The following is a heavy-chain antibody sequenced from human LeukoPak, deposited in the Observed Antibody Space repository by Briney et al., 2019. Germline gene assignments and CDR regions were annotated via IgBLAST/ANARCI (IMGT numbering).Heavy chain of an antibody. CDR3: ANGDCSGGSCYFRY. Sequence: PGRSLRLSCAASGFTFSSYSMNWVRQAPGKGLEWVSSISSSSSYIYYADSVKGRFTISRNNAKNSLYLQMNSLGAENTAVYYGANGDCSGGSCYFRYWGQGTLVTVSS. CDR2: ISSSSSYI. J-gene: IGHJ4*02. V-gene: IGHV3-21*01. CDR1: GFTFSSYS. D-gene: IGHD2-15*01.